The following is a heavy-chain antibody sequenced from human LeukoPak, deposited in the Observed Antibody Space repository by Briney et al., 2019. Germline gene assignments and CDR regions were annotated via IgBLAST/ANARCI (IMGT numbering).Heavy chain of an antibody. CDR3: VKDNPLDY. J-gene: IGHJ4*02. V-gene: IGHV3-30*02. CDR2: IRHDGNKK. Sequence: PGGSLRLSCAGSGFSFSSYGMHWVRQAPGKGLDWVAFIRHDGNKKLYADSVKGRFTISRDNSKNTLYLYVNNLRPDDSAVYYCVKDNPLDYWGQGTLVIVSS. CDR1: GFSFSSYG.